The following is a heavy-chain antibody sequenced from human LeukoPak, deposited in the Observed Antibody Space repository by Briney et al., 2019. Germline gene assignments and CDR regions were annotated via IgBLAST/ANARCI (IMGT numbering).Heavy chain of an antibody. D-gene: IGHD5-18*01. J-gene: IGHJ4*02. Sequence: PGGSLRLSCAASGFTFSSYSMNWVRQAPGKGLEWVSYISSSSSTIYYADSVKGRFTISRDNAKNSLYLQMNSLRAEDTAVYYCASTIGDTAMGQALYYFDYWGQGTLVTVSS. CDR3: ASTIGDTAMGQALYYFDY. V-gene: IGHV3-48*01. CDR2: ISSSSSTI. CDR1: GFTFSSYS.